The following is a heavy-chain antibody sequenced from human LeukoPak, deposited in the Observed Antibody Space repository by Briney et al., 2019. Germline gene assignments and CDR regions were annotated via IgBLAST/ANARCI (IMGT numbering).Heavy chain of an antibody. D-gene: IGHD6-19*01. CDR2: ISGSGGST. J-gene: IGHJ4*02. CDR3: AKDPPGIAVAGTPYYFDY. Sequence: PGGSLRLSCAASGFTFSSYAMSWVRQAPGKGLEWVSAISGSGGSTYYADSVKGRFTISRDNSKNTLYLQMNSLRAEDTAVYYCAKDPPGIAVAGTPYYFDYWGQGTLVTVSS. CDR1: GFTFSSYA. V-gene: IGHV3-23*01.